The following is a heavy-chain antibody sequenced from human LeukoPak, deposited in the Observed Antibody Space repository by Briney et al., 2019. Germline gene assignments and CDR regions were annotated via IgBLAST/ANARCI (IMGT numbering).Heavy chain of an antibody. V-gene: IGHV4-39*07. CDR1: GGSISSSSYY. J-gene: IGHJ6*03. CDR3: ARDTTGSDYYYYHMDV. Sequence: SETLSLTCTVSGGSISSSSYYWGWIRQPPGKGLEWIGSIYYSGSTYYSPSLQSRVTISADTSKNQFSLKLNSVTAADTAVYDCARDTTGSDYYYYHMDVWGNGTMVTVSS. D-gene: IGHD1-1*01. CDR2: IYYSGST.